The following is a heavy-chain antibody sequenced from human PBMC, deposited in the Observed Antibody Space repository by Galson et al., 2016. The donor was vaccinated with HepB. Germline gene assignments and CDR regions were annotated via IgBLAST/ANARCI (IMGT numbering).Heavy chain of an antibody. Sequence: SLRLSCAASGFTFSDYYMTWIRQAPGKGPEYVSYASGDSTYKHYADSVKGRFTISRDNAQSSLYLQMANLRAEDTALYYCARIGLRKTNWFDPWGHGTPVTVSS. V-gene: IGHV3-11*06. CDR2: ASGDSTYK. CDR1: GFTFSDYY. J-gene: IGHJ5*02. CDR3: ARIGLRKTNWFDP.